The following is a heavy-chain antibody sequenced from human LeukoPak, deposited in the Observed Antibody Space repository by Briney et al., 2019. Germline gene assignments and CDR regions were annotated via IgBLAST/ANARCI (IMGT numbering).Heavy chain of an antibody. CDR2: ISYDGSNK. D-gene: IGHD1-26*01. Sequence: GGSLRLSCAASGFTFSSYAMHWVRQAPGKGLEWVAVISYDGSNKYYADSVKGRFTISRDNSKNTLYLQMNSLRAEDTAVYYCAREWELLLDYFDYWGQGTLVTVSS. CDR3: AREWELLLDYFDY. J-gene: IGHJ4*02. V-gene: IGHV3-30*04. CDR1: GFTFSSYA.